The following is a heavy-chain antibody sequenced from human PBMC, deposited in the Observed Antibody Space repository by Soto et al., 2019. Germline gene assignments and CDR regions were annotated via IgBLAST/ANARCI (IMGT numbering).Heavy chain of an antibody. Sequence: LRLACAASGFTFSSYGMHWVRQAPGKGLEWVAVISYDGSNKYYADSVKGRFTISRDNSKNTLYLQMNSLRAEDTAVYYCAKDLDPRQRRTSSRPSTPWGQGTLVTVPQ. CDR1: GFTFSSYG. J-gene: IGHJ5*02. CDR2: ISYDGSNK. D-gene: IGHD6-6*01. CDR3: AKDLDPRQRRTSSRPSTP. V-gene: IGHV3-30*18.